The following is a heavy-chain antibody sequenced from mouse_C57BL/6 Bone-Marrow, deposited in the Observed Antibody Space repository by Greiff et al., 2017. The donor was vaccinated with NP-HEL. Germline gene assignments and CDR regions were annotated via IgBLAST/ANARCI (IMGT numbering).Heavy chain of an antibody. J-gene: IGHJ3*01. Sequence: QVHVKQPGAELVKPGASVKLSCKASGYTFTSYWMHWVKQRPGQGLEWIGMIHPNSGSTNYNEKFKSKATLTVDKSSSTAYMQLSSLTSEDSAVYYCASQTMGGYWGQGTLVTVSA. CDR3: ASQTMGGY. CDR2: IHPNSGST. D-gene: IGHD1-1*02. V-gene: IGHV1-64*01. CDR1: GYTFTSYW.